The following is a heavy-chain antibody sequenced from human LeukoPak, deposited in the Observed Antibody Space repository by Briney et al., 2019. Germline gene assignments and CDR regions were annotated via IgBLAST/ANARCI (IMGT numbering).Heavy chain of an antibody. J-gene: IGHJ4*02. Sequence: SVKVSCKASGGTFSSYAISWVRQAPGQGLEWMGGIIPISGTANYAQKFQGRVTITADESTSTAYMELSSLRSEDTAMYYCATYCSSANCYIWGYYFDYWGQGTLVTVSS. CDR3: ATYCSSANCYIWGYYFDY. CDR2: IIPISGTA. V-gene: IGHV1-69*13. CDR1: GGTFSSYA. D-gene: IGHD2-2*01.